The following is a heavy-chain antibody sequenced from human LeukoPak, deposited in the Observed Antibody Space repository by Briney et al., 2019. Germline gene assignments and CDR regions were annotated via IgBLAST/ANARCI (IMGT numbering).Heavy chain of an antibody. CDR2: ISGSGGST. V-gene: IGHV3-23*01. CDR1: GFTFSSYA. CDR3: AKELYYYDSSGTGGDY. D-gene: IGHD3-22*01. J-gene: IGHJ4*02. Sequence: PGGSLRLSCAASGFTFSSYAMSWVRQAPGKGLEWVSAISGSGGSTYYADSVKGRFTISSDNSKNTLYLQMNSLRAEDTAVYYCAKELYYYDSSGTGGDYWGQGTLVTVSS.